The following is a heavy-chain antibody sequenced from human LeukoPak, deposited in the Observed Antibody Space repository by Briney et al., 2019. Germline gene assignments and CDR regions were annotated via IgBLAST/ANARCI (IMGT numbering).Heavy chain of an antibody. D-gene: IGHD1-26*01. J-gene: IGHJ6*03. CDR2: INHSGST. CDR1: GGSFSGYY. Sequence: SETLSLTCAVYGGSFSGYYWSWIRQPPGKGLEWIGEINHSGSTNYNPSLKSRVTISVDTSKNQFSLKLSSVTAADTAVYYCARRGDPSNSGSLYYYYMDVWGKGTTVTVSS. CDR3: ARRGDPSNSGSLYYYYMDV. V-gene: IGHV4-34*01.